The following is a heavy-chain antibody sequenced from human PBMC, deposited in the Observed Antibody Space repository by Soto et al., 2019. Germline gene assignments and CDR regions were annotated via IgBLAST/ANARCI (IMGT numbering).Heavy chain of an antibody. CDR1: GYTFTSYG. CDR2: ITAGNGNT. Sequence: ASVKVSCKASGYTFTSYGMHWVRQAPGQRLEWMGWITAGNGNTKYSQKFQGRVTITRDTSASTAYMELSSLRSEDTAVYYCARDGELLWFGELLFNWFDPWGQGTLVTVSS. V-gene: IGHV1-3*01. J-gene: IGHJ5*02. CDR3: ARDGELLWFGELLFNWFDP. D-gene: IGHD3-10*01.